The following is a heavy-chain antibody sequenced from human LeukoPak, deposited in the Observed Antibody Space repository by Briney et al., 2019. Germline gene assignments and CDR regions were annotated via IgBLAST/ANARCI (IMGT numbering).Heavy chain of an antibody. D-gene: IGHD2-2*01. Sequence: ASVKVSCKASGYTLTDYYMHWVRQAPGQGLEWMGWINPNSGVTKYAQKFQGRVTMTRDTSITTAYMELSGLRSDDTAVYYCARSVAEVASSCSACAEYFHHWGQGTLIIVSS. J-gene: IGHJ1*01. CDR3: ARSVAEVASSCSACAEYFHH. CDR2: INPNSGVT. CDR1: GYTLTDYY. V-gene: IGHV1-2*02.